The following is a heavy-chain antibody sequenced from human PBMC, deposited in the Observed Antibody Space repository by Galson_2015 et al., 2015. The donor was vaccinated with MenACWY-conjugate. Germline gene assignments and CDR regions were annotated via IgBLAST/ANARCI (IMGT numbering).Heavy chain of an antibody. J-gene: IGHJ4*02. Sequence: SLRLSCAASGFTFNNYWMHWVRQPPGKGLEWISYIKADGSFSNYADSVKGRFTISTDNAKNMVYLQMDGLGDEDTAVYFCARYNTWSFDSWGQGTLVTVSS. CDR3: ARYNTWSFDS. V-gene: IGHV3-74*01. CDR1: GFTFNNYW. D-gene: IGHD1-1*01. CDR2: IKADGSFS.